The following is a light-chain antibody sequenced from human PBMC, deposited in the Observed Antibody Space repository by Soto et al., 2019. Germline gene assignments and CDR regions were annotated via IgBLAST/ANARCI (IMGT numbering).Light chain of an antibody. CDR2: GAS. Sequence: DIQMTHSPSSLSVSVGDRVTITCQASQDISSYLSWYQQKPGKAPKLLIYGASNLEIGVPSRFSGGGSGTEFTFTIRSLPPEDIGTYYCQQYDTLPSFGGGTKVDIK. J-gene: IGKJ4*01. CDR3: QQYDTLPS. CDR1: QDISSY. V-gene: IGKV1-33*01.